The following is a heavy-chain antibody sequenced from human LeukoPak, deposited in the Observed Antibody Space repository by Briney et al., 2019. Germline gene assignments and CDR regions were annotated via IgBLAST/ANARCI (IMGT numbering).Heavy chain of an antibody. CDR2: INPNSGGT. V-gene: IGHV1-2*02. CDR3: ASAYCSSTSCFHSWFDP. Sequence: ASVKVSCKASGDTFTGYYMHWVRQAPGQGLEWMGWINPNSGGTNYAQKFQGRDTMTRDTSISTAYMELSRLRSDDTVVYYCASAYCSSTSCFHSWFDPWGQGTLVTVSS. CDR1: GDTFTGYY. J-gene: IGHJ5*02. D-gene: IGHD2-2*01.